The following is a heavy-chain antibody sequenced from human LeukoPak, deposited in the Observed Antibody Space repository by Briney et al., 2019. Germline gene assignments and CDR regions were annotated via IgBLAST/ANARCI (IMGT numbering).Heavy chain of an antibody. Sequence: ASVKVSCKASGGTFSSYAMHWVRQAPGQRLEWMGWINAGNGNTKYSQKFQGRVTITRDTSASTAYMELSSLRSEDTAVYYCASAGRPFNPYGMDVWGQGTTVTVSS. CDR2: INAGNGNT. D-gene: IGHD1-14*01. J-gene: IGHJ6*02. CDR3: ASAGRPFNPYGMDV. V-gene: IGHV1-3*01. CDR1: GGTFSSYA.